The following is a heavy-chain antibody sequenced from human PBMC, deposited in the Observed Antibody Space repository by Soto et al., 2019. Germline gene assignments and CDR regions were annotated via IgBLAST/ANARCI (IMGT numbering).Heavy chain of an antibody. D-gene: IGHD3-3*01. CDR1: GESVCSYA. CDR2: ISYDGSNK. CDR3: ARAGRFLEWFPSDY. Sequence: PGGSIKIGRAACGESVCSYAMHGSRQAPGKGLEWVAVISYDGSNKYYADSVKGRFTISRDNSKNTLYLQMNSLRAEDTAVYYCARAGRFLEWFPSDYWGQGTLVTVSS. J-gene: IGHJ4*02. V-gene: IGHV3-30-3*01.